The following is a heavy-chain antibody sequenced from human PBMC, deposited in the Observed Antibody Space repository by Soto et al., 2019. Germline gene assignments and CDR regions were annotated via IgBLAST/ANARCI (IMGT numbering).Heavy chain of an antibody. D-gene: IGHD2-21*02. V-gene: IGHV3-23*01. CDR1: GFSFTNFA. CDR3: AKDDFTDRGDDYFDY. Sequence: GGSLILSCAASGFSFTNFAMSWVRQAPGKGLEWVAGIGASGDITWYADSVKGRLSISRDNSKNTLYLQLNSLRFEDTAVYYCAKDDFTDRGDDYFDYWGPGTLVTASS. CDR2: IGASGDIT. J-gene: IGHJ4*02.